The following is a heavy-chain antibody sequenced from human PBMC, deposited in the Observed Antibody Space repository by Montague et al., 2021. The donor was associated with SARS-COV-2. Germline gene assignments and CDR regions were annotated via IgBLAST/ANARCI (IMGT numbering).Heavy chain of an antibody. CDR1: GDSDSITSAA. CDR2: AYFTPKWSS. CDR3: ARAYCSSTSCYPIDY. D-gene: IGHD2-2*01. J-gene: IGHJ4*02. V-gene: IGHV6-1*01. Sequence: CAISGDSDSITSAARNWKRQSPSRGLEWLGRAYFTPKWSSEYALSVKSRLIISPDTSKNQFSLRLMSVTPDDTAVYYCARAYCSSTSCYPIDYWSQGTLVTVSS.